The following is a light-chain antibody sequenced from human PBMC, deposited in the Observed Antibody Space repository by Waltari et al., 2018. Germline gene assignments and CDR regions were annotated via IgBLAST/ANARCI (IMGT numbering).Light chain of an antibody. J-gene: IGKJ2*01. CDR3: MQALQTPYT. V-gene: IGKV2-28*01. Sequence: DIVMTQSPLSLPVTPGEPASIPCRSSQSLLHGNGKNFFDWYLQKPGQSPQLLIYLGSNRASGVPDRFSGSRSGTDFTLKISRVEAEDVGVYYCMQALQTPYTFGQGTKLEIK. CDR2: LGS. CDR1: QSLLHGNGKNF.